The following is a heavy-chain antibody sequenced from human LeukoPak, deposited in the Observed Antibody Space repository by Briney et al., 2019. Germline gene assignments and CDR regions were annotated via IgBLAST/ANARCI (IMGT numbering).Heavy chain of an antibody. J-gene: IGHJ4*02. V-gene: IGHV1-46*01. CDR1: GYSFTNYY. Sequence: ASVKVSCKTSGYSFTNYYMHWVRQAPGQGLEWMGIINPSGGSTNYAQKFQGRVTMTRDTSTSTVYMELSSLRSEDTAVYYCARKWYGEHFDYWGQGTLVTVSS. CDR2: INPSGGST. CDR3: ARKWYGEHFDY. D-gene: IGHD4-17*01.